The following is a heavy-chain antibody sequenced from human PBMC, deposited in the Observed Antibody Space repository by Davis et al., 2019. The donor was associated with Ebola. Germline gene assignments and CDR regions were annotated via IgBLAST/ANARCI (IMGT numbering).Heavy chain of an antibody. V-gene: IGHV3-48*01. CDR2: ISSSGTV. CDR3: ARSDALDY. CDR1: GFTFRTYS. J-gene: IGHJ4*02. Sequence: PGGSLRLSCAASGFTFRTYSMNWVRRTPGKGLEWVSYISSSGTVYYADSVKGRFTISRDNARNSLYLQMNSLRAEDTAVYYCARSDALDYWGQGTLVTVSS.